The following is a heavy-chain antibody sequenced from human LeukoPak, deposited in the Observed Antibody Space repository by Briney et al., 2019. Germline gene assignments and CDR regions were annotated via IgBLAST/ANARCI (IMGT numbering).Heavy chain of an antibody. D-gene: IGHD3-10*02. CDR3: EELGITMIGGV. CDR2: ISSSGSTI. Sequence: AGGSLRLSCAASGFTFSNYAMRWVRQAPGKGLEWVSYISSSGSTIYYADSVKGRFTISRDNAKNSLYLQMNSLRAEDTAVYYCEELGITMIGGVWGKGTTVTISS. CDR1: GFTFSNYA. V-gene: IGHV3-48*03. J-gene: IGHJ6*04.